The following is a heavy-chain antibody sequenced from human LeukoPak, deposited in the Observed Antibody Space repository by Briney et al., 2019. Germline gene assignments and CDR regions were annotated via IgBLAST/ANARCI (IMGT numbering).Heavy chain of an antibody. CDR1: GGSISSGGYS. CDR2: IYHSGST. Sequence: PSETLSLTCAVSGGSISSGGYSWSWIRQPPGKGLEWIGYIYHSGSTYYNPSLKSRVTISVDRSKNQFSLKLSSVTAADTAVYYCARAAPDYCSSTSCSYYYYYGMDVWGQGTTVTVSS. CDR3: ARAAPDYCSSTSCSYYYYYGMDV. D-gene: IGHD2-2*01. V-gene: IGHV4-30-2*01. J-gene: IGHJ6*02.